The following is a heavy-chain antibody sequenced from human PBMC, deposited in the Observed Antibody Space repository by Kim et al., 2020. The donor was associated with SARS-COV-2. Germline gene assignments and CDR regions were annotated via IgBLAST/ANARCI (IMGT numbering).Heavy chain of an antibody. CDR3: ARDPHEYSSSIHYYYYYYMDV. V-gene: IGHV1-2*06. D-gene: IGHD6-6*01. Sequence: ASVKVSCKASGYTFTGYYMHWVRQAPGQGLEWMGRINPNSGGTNYAQKFQGRVTMTRDTSISTAYMELSRLRSDDTAVYYCARDPHEYSSSIHYYYYYYMDVWGKGTTVTVSS. CDR1: GYTFTGYY. CDR2: INPNSGGT. J-gene: IGHJ6*03.